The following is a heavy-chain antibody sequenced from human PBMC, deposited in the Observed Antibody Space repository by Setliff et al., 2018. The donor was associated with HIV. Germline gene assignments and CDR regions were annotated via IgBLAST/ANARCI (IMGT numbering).Heavy chain of an antibody. J-gene: IGHJ4*02. CDR1: GGSFSGYH. D-gene: IGHD1-26*01. V-gene: IGHV4-34*01. CDR3: APGKGGLVGPAEFDY. Sequence: SETLSLTCAVYGGSFSGYHWNWIRQFPGKGMEWIGEINHTGNTQYNPSLKSRVTMSEETSKNQFSLKLKSVTAADTAIYFCAPGKGGLVGPAEFDYWGPGTLVTVSS. CDR2: INHTGNT.